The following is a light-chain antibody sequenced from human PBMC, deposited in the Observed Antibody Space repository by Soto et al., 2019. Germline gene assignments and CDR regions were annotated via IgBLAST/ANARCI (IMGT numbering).Light chain of an antibody. CDR3: SSYTSSSTLEGVV. Sequence: QSALTQPASVSGSPGQSITISCTGISSDVGGYNYVSWYQHHPGKAPKLMIYEVSYRPSGVSNRFSGSKSGNTASLTISGLQAEDEADYYCSSYTSSSTLEGVVFGGGTKLTVL. J-gene: IGLJ2*01. CDR2: EVS. V-gene: IGLV2-14*01. CDR1: SSDVGGYNY.